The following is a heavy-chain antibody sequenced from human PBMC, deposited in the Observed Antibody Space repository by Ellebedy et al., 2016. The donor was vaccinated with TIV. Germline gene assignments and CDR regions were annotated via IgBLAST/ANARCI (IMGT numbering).Heavy chain of an antibody. CDR2: INGGNGNT. Sequence: AASVKVSCKASGYTFASYAMHWVRQAPGQRLEWMGWINGGNGNTKYSQKFQGRVTITRDTSASTAYMELSSLRSEDTAVYYCATARNYDSSGYYRFDYWGQGTRVTVSS. J-gene: IGHJ4*02. CDR3: ATARNYDSSGYYRFDY. V-gene: IGHV1-3*01. D-gene: IGHD3-22*01. CDR1: GYTFASYA.